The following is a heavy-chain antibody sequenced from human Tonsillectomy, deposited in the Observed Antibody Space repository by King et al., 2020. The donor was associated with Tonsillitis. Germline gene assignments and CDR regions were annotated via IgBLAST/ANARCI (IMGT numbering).Heavy chain of an antibody. CDR3: ARENDCYFDL. J-gene: IGHJ2*01. V-gene: IGHV3-33*08. D-gene: IGHD1-1*01. Sequence: VQLVESGGGVVQPGRSLRLSCVVSGFTFSSYGMHWVRQAPGKGLEWVAVIWYDGSNRDYVDSVKGRFTISRDDSKNTLYLQMNSLRAEDTSVYYCARENDCYFDLWGRGTLVAVSS. CDR1: GFTFSSYG. CDR2: IWYDGSNR.